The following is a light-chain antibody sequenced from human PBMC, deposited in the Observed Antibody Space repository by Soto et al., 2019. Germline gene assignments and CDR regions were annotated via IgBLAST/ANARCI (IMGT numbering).Light chain of an antibody. CDR1: SSNIGSDY. CDR3: VSWDDSLSGLV. CDR2: RDI. J-gene: IGLJ1*01. V-gene: IGLV1-47*01. Sequence: QSVLTQPPSASGTPGQTVTITCSGSSSNIGSDYVFWYQQLPGTAPRLLIYRDIQRPSGVPDRFSGSKSGSSGSLAVSALRSEDEADYYCVSWDDSLSGLVFGTGTKLTVL.